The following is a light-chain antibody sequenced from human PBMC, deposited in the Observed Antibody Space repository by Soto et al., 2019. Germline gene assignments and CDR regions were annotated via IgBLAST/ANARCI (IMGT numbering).Light chain of an antibody. V-gene: IGKV3D-20*02. CDR3: QQRSDSIT. CDR2: GAS. Sequence: EIVLTQSPGTLYLSPRERATLSCRASQSVSNSYLAWYQQKPGQAHRLLIYGASSRAIGIPARFSGSGSGTDFTLTISRLEPEDFAVYYCQQRSDSITFGQGTRLEI. J-gene: IGKJ5*01. CDR1: QSVSNSY.